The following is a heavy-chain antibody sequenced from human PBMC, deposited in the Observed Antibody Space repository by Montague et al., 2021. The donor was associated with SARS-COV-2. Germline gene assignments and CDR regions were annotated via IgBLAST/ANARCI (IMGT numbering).Heavy chain of an antibody. CDR3: ARDREYCSSASCYDIYYGMDV. V-gene: IGHV3-48*03. D-gene: IGHD2-2*01. Sequence: SLRLSCAASGFTFTHYEMNWVRQAPGKGLEWASYISSSGSIIYYADSVKGRFTIPRDVAKNSLYLQMSSLRAEDTAVYYCARDREYCSSASCYDIYYGMDVWGPGTTVTVSS. CDR1: GFTFTHYE. CDR2: ISSSGSII. J-gene: IGHJ6*02.